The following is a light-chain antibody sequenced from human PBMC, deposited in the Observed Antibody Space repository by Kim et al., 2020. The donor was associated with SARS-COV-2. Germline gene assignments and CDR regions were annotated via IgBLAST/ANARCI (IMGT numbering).Light chain of an antibody. CDR3: LLYFGGYVRV. J-gene: IGLJ3*02. V-gene: IGLV7-43*01. Sequence: QAVVTQEPSLTVSPGETVTLTCASSTGEVTSGHYPNWFQQTPGQTPRALVYSTTNRHSWTPARFSGSLLGGKAALTLSDVQPEDEADYYCLLYFGGYVRVFGGGTRLTVL. CDR2: STT. CDR1: TGEVTSGHY.